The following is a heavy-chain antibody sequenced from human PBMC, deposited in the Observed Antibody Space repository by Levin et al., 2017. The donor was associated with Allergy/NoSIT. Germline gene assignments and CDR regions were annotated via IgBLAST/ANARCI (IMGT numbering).Heavy chain of an antibody. Sequence: GGSLRLSCAASGFTFNSYWMHWVRQAPGKGLVWVSRINTDGSSTSYADSVKGRVTISRDNAKNTLYLQMNSLTAEDTAVYYCAKGGGRVFDYWGQGTLVTVSS. CDR3: AKGGGRVFDY. J-gene: IGHJ4*02. CDR1: GFTFNSYW. CDR2: INTDGSST. V-gene: IGHV3-74*01. D-gene: IGHD3-10*01.